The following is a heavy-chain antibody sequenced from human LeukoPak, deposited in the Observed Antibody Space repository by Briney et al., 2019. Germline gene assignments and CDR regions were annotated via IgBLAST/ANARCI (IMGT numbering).Heavy chain of an antibody. CDR3: ARDWMYSSSWSTERHAFDI. D-gene: IGHD6-13*01. J-gene: IGHJ3*02. V-gene: IGHV4-4*07. Sequence: SETLSLTCTVSGGSISSYYWSWIRQPAGKGLEWIGRIYTSGSTNYNPSLKSRVTMSVDTSKNQFSLKLSSVTAADTAVYYCARDWMYSSSWSTERHAFDIWGQGTMVTVSS. CDR1: GGSISSYY. CDR2: IYTSGST.